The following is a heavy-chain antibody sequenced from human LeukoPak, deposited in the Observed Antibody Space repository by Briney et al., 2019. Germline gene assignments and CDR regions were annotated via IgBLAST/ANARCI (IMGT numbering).Heavy chain of an antibody. Sequence: GGSLRLSCAASGFTFSNYWMTWVRQAPGKGLEWVANIKKDGSEKNYVDSVKGRFTISRDNSKNTLYLQMNSLRAEDTAVYYCAKTSLYSSSWYCFDYWGQGTLVTVSS. J-gene: IGHJ4*02. CDR1: GFTFSNYW. CDR3: AKTSLYSSSWYCFDY. V-gene: IGHV3-7*03. D-gene: IGHD6-13*01. CDR2: IKKDGSEK.